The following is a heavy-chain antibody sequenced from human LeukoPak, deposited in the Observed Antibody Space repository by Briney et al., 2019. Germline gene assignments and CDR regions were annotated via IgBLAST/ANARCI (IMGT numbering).Heavy chain of an antibody. V-gene: IGHV3-23*01. CDR3: AKYAPPTTVVTRFFDY. CDR2: IGRNGGDI. J-gene: IGHJ4*02. D-gene: IGHD4-23*01. Sequence: PGGSLRLSCAASGFTFSNHWMSWVRQAPGKGLEWVSVIGRNGGDIQCADSVKGRFTISRDNSKNTLYLQMNSLRAEDTAVYYCAKYAPPTTVVTRFFDYWGQGTLVTVSS. CDR1: GFTFSNHW.